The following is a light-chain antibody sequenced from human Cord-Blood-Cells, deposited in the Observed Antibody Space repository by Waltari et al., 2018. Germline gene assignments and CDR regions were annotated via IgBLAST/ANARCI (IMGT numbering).Light chain of an antibody. V-gene: IGKV3-11*01. J-gene: IGKJ2*03. CDR2: DAS. Sequence: EIVLTQSPATLPLSPGERATLSCRASQSVSSYLAWYHQKPGQAPRLLIYDASNRATGIPARFSGSEAGTDFTLTISSLEPEEFAVYYCQQRSNWYSFGQGTKLEIK. CDR3: QQRSNWYS. CDR1: QSVSSY.